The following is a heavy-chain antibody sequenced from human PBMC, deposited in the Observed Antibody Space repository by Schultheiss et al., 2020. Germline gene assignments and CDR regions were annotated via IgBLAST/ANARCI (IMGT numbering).Heavy chain of an antibody. CDR3: ARKRITIFGVVPSLYYFDY. D-gene: IGHD3-3*01. Sequence: SETLSLTCAVYGGSFSGYYWSWIRQPPGKGLEWIGEINHSGSTNYNPSLKSRVTISVDTSKNQFSLKLSSVTAADTAVYYCARKRITIFGVVPSLYYFDYWGQGTRVTVSS. V-gene: IGHV4-34*01. J-gene: IGHJ4*02. CDR2: INHSGST. CDR1: GGSFSGYY.